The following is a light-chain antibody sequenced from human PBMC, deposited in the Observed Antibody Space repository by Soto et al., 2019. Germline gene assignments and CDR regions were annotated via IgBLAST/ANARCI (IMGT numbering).Light chain of an antibody. CDR1: QSVSSSH. J-gene: IGKJ1*01. V-gene: IGKV3-20*01. CDR2: GAS. CDR3: QQYGSLPWT. Sequence: EIVLTQSPGTLSLSPGERATLSCRASQSVSSSHLAWYEQKPGQAPRLLIYGASSRATGIPDRFSGSGSGTDFTLTSSRLEPEDCAVYYCQQYGSLPWTFGKGTQVEIK.